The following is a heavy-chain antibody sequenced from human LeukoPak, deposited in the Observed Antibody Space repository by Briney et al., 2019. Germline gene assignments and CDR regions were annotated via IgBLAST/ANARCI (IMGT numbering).Heavy chain of an antibody. CDR3: AATFKRDYGDTNLDY. V-gene: IGHV4-59*01. CDR2: MYNRGNT. J-gene: IGHJ4*02. Sequence: PSETLSLTCTVSGGSISSFYWSWIRQPPGKGLEWIGYMYNRGNTNYNPSLKSRVTISEDTSQNQLSLQLRSVTAADTAVYYCAATFKRDYGDTNLDYWGQGTLVTVSS. CDR1: GGSISSFY. D-gene: IGHD4-17*01.